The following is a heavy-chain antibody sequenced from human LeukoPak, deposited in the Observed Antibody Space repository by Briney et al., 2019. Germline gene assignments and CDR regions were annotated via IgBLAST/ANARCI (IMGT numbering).Heavy chain of an antibody. J-gene: IGHJ3*02. CDR1: GFTFSSYS. V-gene: IGHV3-21*01. Sequence: GGSLRLSCAASGFTFSSYSMNWVRQAPGKGLEGVASISRSSSYIYYADSVKGRFTISRDNAKNSLYLQMNSLRAEDTAVYYCARTYYDILTGYKYDAFDIWGQGTMVTVSS. D-gene: IGHD3-9*01. CDR2: ISRSSSYI. CDR3: ARTYYDILTGYKYDAFDI.